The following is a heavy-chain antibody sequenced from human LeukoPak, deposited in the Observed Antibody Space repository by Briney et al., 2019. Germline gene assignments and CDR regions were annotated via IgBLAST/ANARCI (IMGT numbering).Heavy chain of an antibody. J-gene: IGHJ4*02. CDR1: AYIFTDFF. D-gene: IGHD4-17*01. V-gene: IGHV1-2*02. Sequence: GASVKLSCTASAYIFTDFFLHWVRQAPGQGIEWMGLVNPNDGGTIYAQNFQGRVTLTRDTSISTAYMELSRLRSDDTAVYYCARDDYGDLQCFEDWGQGTLVTVSS. CDR2: VNPNDGGT. CDR3: ARDDYGDLQCFED.